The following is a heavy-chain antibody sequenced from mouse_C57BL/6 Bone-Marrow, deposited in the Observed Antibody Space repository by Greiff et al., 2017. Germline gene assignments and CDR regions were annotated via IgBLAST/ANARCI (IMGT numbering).Heavy chain of an antibody. CDR2: IDPETGGT. CDR3: TQGAMDY. CDR1: GYTFTDYE. Sequence: QVQLHQSGAELVRPGASVTLSCKASGYTFTDYEMHWVKQTPVHGLEWIGAIDPETGGTAYNQKFKGKAILTADKSSSTAYMELRSLTSEDSAVYYCTQGAMDYWGQGTSVTVSS. J-gene: IGHJ4*01. V-gene: IGHV1-15*01.